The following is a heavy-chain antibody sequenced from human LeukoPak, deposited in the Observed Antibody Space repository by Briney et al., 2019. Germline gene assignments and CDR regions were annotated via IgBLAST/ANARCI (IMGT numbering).Heavy chain of an antibody. J-gene: IGHJ4*02. CDR1: GGTFSSYA. D-gene: IGHD4-23*01. CDR3: ARAPYGGKGPRGLDY. Sequence: ASVKVSCKASGGTFSSYAISWVRQAPGQGLEWMGIINPSGGSTSYAQKFQGRVTMTRDMSTSTVYMELSSLRSEDTAVYYCARAPYGGKGPRGLDYWGQGTLVTVSS. V-gene: IGHV1-46*01. CDR2: INPSGGST.